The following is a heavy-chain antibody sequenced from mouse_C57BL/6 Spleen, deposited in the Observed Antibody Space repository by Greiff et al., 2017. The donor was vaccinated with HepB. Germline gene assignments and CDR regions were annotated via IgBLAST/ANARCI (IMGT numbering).Heavy chain of an antibody. J-gene: IGHJ4*01. CDR2: IDPSDSYT. Sequence: VKLQQPGAELVMPGASVKLSCKASGYTFTSYWMHWVKQRPGQGLEWIGEIDPSDSYTNYNQKFKGKSTLTVDKSSSTAYMQLSSLTSEDSAVYYCARGTGSYAMDYWGQGTSVTVSS. CDR3: ARGTGSYAMDY. D-gene: IGHD4-1*01. CDR1: GYTFTSYW. V-gene: IGHV1-69*01.